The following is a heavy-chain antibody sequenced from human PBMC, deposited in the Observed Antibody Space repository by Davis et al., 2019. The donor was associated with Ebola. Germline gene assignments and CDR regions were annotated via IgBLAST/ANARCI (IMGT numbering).Heavy chain of an antibody. J-gene: IGHJ6*02. Sequence: PGGSLRLSCAASGFTFSSYAMHWVRQAPGKGLEWVAVISYDGSNKYYADSVKGRFTISRDNSKNTPYLQMNSLRAEDTAVYYCAKDGGANYGSGSPYYYYYYGMDVWGQGTTVTVSS. CDR3: AKDGGANYGSGSPYYYYYYGMDV. CDR1: GFTFSSYA. CDR2: ISYDGSNK. D-gene: IGHD3-10*01. V-gene: IGHV3-30-3*01.